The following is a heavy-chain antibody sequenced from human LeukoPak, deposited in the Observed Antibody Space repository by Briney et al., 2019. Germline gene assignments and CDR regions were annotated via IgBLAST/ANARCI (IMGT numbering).Heavy chain of an antibody. CDR1: GFTFSSYA. CDR2: ISGSGGST. CDR3: ARPAGGGGWYDAFDI. D-gene: IGHD6-19*01. V-gene: IGHV3-23*01. J-gene: IGHJ3*02. Sequence: GGSLRLSCAASGFTFSSYAMSWFRQAPGKGLEWVSAISGSGGSTYYADSVKGRFTISRDNSKNTLYLQMNSLRAEDTAVYYCARPAGGGGWYDAFDIWGQGTMVTVSS.